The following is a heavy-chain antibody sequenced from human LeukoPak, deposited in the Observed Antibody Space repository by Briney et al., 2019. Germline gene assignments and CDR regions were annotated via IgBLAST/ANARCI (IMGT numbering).Heavy chain of an antibody. J-gene: IGHJ4*02. CDR2: IIPIFGTA. V-gene: IGHV1-69*13. Sequence: SVKVSCKASGGTFSSYAISWVRQAPGQGLEWMGGIIPIFGTANYAQKFQGRVTITADESTSTAYMELSSLRSEDTAVYYCARATHNYYDSSGYYCFDYWGQGTLVTVSS. D-gene: IGHD3-22*01. CDR1: GGTFSSYA. CDR3: ARATHNYYDSSGYYCFDY.